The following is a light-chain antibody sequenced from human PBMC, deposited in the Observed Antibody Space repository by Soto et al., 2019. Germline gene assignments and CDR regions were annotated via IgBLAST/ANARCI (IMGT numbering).Light chain of an antibody. J-gene: IGLJ1*01. V-gene: IGLV1-51*01. CDR3: GTWDSSLSAGV. CDR2: DNN. CDR1: SSNIGNNY. Sequence: QSVLTQPPSVSAAPGQKVTISCSGSSSNIGNNYVSWYQQLPGTAPKLLIYDNNKRPSGIPDRFSGSKSGTSATLGITGLQTGGEAEYYCGTWDSSLSAGVFGTGTKVTVL.